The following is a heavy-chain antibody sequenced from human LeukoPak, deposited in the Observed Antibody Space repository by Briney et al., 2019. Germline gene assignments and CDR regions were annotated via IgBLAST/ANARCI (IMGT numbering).Heavy chain of an antibody. V-gene: IGHV3-23*01. CDR3: AKRGEYSDRYGRYFFES. CDR2: ISASATDT. J-gene: IGHJ5*01. Sequence: GGSLRLSCAASGFTFSKYAMNWVRQAPGKGLEWVSGISASATDTYYADSVKDRFTVSRENSKDALFLQMNGLRVADTAVYYCAKRGEYSDRYGRYFFESWGQGTLVTVSS. CDR1: GFTFSKYA. D-gene: IGHD5-12*01.